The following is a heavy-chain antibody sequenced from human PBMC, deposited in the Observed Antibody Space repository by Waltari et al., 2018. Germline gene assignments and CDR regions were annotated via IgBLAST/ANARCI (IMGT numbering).Heavy chain of an antibody. V-gene: IGHV1-69*01. Sequence: QVQLVQSGAEVKKPGSSVKVSCKASGGTFSSYAISWVRQAPGQGLEWMGGIIPIFGTANYAQKFQGRVTITADESTSTAYMELSSLRSEDTAVYYCARARVTGTTWEYYYYGMDVWGQGTTVTVSS. J-gene: IGHJ6*02. D-gene: IGHD1-7*01. CDR1: GGTFSSYA. CDR3: ARARVTGTTWEYYYYGMDV. CDR2: IIPIFGTA.